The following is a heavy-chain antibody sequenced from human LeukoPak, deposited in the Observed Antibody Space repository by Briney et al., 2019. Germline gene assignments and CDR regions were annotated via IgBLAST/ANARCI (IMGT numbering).Heavy chain of an antibody. Sequence: GGSLRLSCTASGFIFSDYWMHWVRQAPGKGLVWLSRTNGDGSITVYADSVKGRFTISRDNARNTFYLQLNSLRVEDTAVYYCARPHTGFDSWGQGTLVTVSS. J-gene: IGHJ4*02. V-gene: IGHV3-74*01. CDR3: ARPHTGFDS. CDR1: GFIFSDYW. CDR2: TNGDGSIT.